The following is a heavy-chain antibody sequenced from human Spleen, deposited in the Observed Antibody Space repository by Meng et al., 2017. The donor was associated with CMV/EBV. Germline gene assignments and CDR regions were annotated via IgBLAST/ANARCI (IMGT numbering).Heavy chain of an antibody. V-gene: IGHV4-39*07. CDR1: GASIGSRRYC. J-gene: IGHJ4*02. CDR3: ARDSGNYFDS. CDR2: ISYSGTT. D-gene: IGHD1-26*01. Sequence: STVSGASIGSRRYCWGWIRQPPGKGLEWIGSISYSGTTYYNPSLKSRLTTAVATSKNQFSLKLTSVTAADTAVNYCARDSGNYFDSWGQGALVTVSS.